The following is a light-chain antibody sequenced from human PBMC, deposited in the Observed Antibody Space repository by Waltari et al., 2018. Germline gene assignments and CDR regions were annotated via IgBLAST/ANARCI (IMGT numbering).Light chain of an antibody. J-gene: IGKJ2*01. CDR3: QQYDTSPYT. Sequence: EIVLTQSPGTLSLSPGERVTLSCRASQSINKNFLAWYQQKLGQAPRLLNYSTSSRAAGIPDRFVGSGSGTDVTLTITRLEPEDFALYHCQQYDTSPYTFGQGTKLEIK. V-gene: IGKV3-20*01. CDR2: STS. CDR1: QSINKNF.